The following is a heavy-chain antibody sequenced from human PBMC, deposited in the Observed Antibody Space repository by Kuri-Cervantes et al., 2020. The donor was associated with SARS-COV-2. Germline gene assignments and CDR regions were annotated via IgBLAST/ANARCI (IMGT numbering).Heavy chain of an antibody. CDR2: ISAYNGNT. D-gene: IGHD3-16*02. J-gene: IGHJ4*02. Sequence: ASVKVSCKASGYTFTSYGISWVRQAPGQGLEWMGWISAYNGNTNYAQKFQGRVTITADKSTSTAYMELSSLRSEDTAVYCCATSLAAMITFGGVIPRQFDYWGQGTLVTVSS. V-gene: IGHV1-18*01. CDR3: ATSLAAMITFGGVIPRQFDY. CDR1: GYTFTSYG.